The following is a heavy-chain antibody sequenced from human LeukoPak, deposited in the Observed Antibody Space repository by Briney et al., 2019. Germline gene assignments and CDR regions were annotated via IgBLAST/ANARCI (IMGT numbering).Heavy chain of an antibody. J-gene: IGHJ3*02. CDR2: INSDGSST. Sequence: GGSLRLSCAASGFTFSSYWMHWVRQAPGKGLVWVSRINSDGSSTSYADSVKGRFTISRDNAKSTLYLQMNSLRAEDTAVYYCARVFSQGTWSGYFHDAFDIWGQGTMVTVSS. V-gene: IGHV3-74*01. CDR1: GFTFSSYW. CDR3: ARVFSQGTWSGYFHDAFDI. D-gene: IGHD3-3*01.